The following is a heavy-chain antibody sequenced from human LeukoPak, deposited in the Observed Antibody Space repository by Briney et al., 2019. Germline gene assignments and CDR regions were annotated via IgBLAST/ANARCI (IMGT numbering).Heavy chain of an antibody. CDR2: ISYDGSNK. D-gene: IGHD2-15*01. CDR3: ARSCSGGSCRSYYYYGMDV. J-gene: IGHJ6*02. V-gene: IGHV3-30-3*01. Sequence: PGRSLRLSCAASGFTFSSYAMHWVRQAPGKGLEWVAVISYDGSNKYYADSVKGRFTISRDNSKNTLYLQMNSLRAEDTAVYYCARSCSGGSCRSYYYYGMDVWGQGTTVTVSS. CDR1: GFTFSSYA.